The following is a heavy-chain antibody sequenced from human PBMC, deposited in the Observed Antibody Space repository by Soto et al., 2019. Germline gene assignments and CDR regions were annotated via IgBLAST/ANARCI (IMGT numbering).Heavy chain of an antibody. V-gene: IGHV4-30-2*01. Sequence: TLSFTCAFAGGSIRSGVYFWSWIRQPPGKGLEWIGYIYHSGRTYYNPSLKSRVTISVDRSKNQFSLKLSSVTAADTAVYYCARAHGSGWGAVDIWGQGTMVT. J-gene: IGHJ3*02. CDR1: GGSIRSGVYF. CDR3: ARAHGSGWGAVDI. CDR2: IYHSGRT. D-gene: IGHD3-10*01.